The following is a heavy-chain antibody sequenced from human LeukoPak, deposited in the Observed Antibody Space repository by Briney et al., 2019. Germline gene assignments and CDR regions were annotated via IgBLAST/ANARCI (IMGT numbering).Heavy chain of an antibody. CDR2: ISWNSGSI. Sequence: GGSLRLSCAASGFIFDDYAMHWVRQAPGKGLEWVSGISWNSGSIGYADSVKGRFTISRDNSKNTLYLQMNSLRSDDTAVYYCARDRLPHYGSGSYLVYWGQGTLVTVSS. CDR1: GFIFDDYA. D-gene: IGHD3-10*01. J-gene: IGHJ4*02. CDR3: ARDRLPHYGSGSYLVY. V-gene: IGHV3-9*01.